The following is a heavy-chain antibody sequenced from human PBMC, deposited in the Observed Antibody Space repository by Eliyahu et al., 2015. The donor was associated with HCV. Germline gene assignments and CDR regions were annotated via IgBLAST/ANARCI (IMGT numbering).Heavy chain of an antibody. CDR1: GFTFXXYA. D-gene: IGHD2-2*02. V-gene: IGHV3-43D*03. CDR2: INWDGGKT. J-gene: IGHJ4*01. CDR3: VKDIGYCSSDSCYTGNYFDN. Sequence: EVHLVESGGAVVQPGGSLXLSCAASGFTFXXYAXHWVRQSPGKGLEWVALINWDGGKTQYADFVKGRFTISRDSSNSSLYLQMYSLRVEDAALYYCVKDIGYCSSDSCYTGNYFDNWGHGTLVTVSS.